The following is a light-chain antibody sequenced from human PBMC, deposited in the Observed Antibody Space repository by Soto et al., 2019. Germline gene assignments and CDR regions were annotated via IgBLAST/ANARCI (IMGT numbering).Light chain of an antibody. CDR1: QFISSRN. J-gene: IGKJ5*01. CDR3: QQYDSSPIT. CDR2: GAS. V-gene: IGKV3-20*01. Sequence: EMVLTQSPGTLSLSPGESATLFCRASQFISSRNLAWYQQRPGQAPRLFIYGASTRATGIPDRFSGSGSGTDFTLTITPLEPEDFAVYFCQQYDSSPITFGQGTRLEIK.